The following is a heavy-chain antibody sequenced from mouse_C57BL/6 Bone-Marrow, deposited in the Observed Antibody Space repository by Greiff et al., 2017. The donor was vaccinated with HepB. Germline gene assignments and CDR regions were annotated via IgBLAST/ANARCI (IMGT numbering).Heavy chain of an antibody. Sequence: EVMLVESGGGLVKPGGSLKLSCAASGFTFSDYGMHWVRQAPEKGLEWVAYISSGSSTIYYADTVKGRFTISRDNAKNTLFLQMTSLRSEDTAMYYCARPYYYGRDYFDYWGQGTTLTVSS. V-gene: IGHV5-17*01. J-gene: IGHJ2*01. D-gene: IGHD1-1*01. CDR2: ISSGSSTI. CDR1: GFTFSDYG. CDR3: ARPYYYGRDYFDY.